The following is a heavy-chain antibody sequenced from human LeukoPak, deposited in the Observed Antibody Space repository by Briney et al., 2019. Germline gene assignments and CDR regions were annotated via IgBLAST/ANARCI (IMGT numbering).Heavy chain of an antibody. D-gene: IGHD3-22*01. CDR1: GYTFTGDY. Sequence: GASVKVSCKASGYTFTGDYMHWVRQAPGQGLEWMGWINPNSGGTNYAQKFQGRVTMTRDTSISTVYMELSRLRSEDTAVYYCARGGYFLYYFDYWGQGTLVTVSS. CDR2: INPNSGGT. J-gene: IGHJ4*02. CDR3: ARGGYFLYYFDY. V-gene: IGHV1-2*02.